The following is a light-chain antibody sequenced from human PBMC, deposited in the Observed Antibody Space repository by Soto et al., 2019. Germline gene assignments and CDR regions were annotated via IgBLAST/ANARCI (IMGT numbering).Light chain of an antibody. CDR2: DAS. J-gene: IGKJ1*01. CDR3: QQYNNWPPWT. Sequence: ILMTQSPATLSVSPGEGATFSCRASQSVGKTLAWSRQKPGQAPRLLIYDASTRATGIPARFSGSGSGTEFTLTISGLQSEDFAVYYCQQYNNWPPWTFGQGTKVEIK. V-gene: IGKV3-15*01. CDR1: QSVGKT.